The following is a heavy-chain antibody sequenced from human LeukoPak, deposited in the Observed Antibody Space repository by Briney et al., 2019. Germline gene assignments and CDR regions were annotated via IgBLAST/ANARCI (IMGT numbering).Heavy chain of an antibody. V-gene: IGHV4-59*08. Sequence: PSETLSLTCTVSGGSISSFYWSWIRQPPGKGLEWIGYVYYSGSTNYNPSLKSRITISVDTSKKQFSLKLTSMTAADTAVYYCARLGYKGFDIWGQGTMVTASS. J-gene: IGHJ3*02. CDR2: VYYSGST. CDR3: ARLGYKGFDI. CDR1: GGSISSFY. D-gene: IGHD5-12*01.